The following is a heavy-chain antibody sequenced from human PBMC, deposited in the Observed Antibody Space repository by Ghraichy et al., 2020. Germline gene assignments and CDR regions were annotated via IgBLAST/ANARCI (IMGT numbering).Heavy chain of an antibody. CDR3: ARGSVYCTDGICFGKRPTLDY. D-gene: IGHD2-8*01. J-gene: IGHJ4*02. CDR1: GDSVSSDTYY. Sequence: SETLSLTCTVSGDSVSSDTYYWSWIRPSPGKGLEWIGYIYNSGSTNYNFSLKSRVTISVDTSKNQFSLKLSAATAADTAVYFCARGSVYCTDGICFGKRPTLDYWGQGTLVTVSS. CDR2: IYNSGST. V-gene: IGHV4-61*01.